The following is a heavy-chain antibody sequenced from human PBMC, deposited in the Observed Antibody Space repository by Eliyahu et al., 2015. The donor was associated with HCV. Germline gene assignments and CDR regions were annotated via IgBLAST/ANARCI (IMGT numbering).Heavy chain of an antibody. V-gene: IGHV1-18*01. J-gene: IGHJ6*02. CDR1: GYXFXSYG. D-gene: IGHD3-3*01. CDR3: ARDLHYDFWSGYLNYYGMDV. Sequence: QIQLVQSGAEVXKPGASVQVXCKTSGYXFXSYGVTXVRQAXGQGLEWMGWISPYNANTNYAXNLQGRVTMTTDTFTSTAYMELRSLRSDDTAVYYCARDLHYDFWSGYLNYYGMDVWGQGTTVTVSS. CDR2: ISPYNANT.